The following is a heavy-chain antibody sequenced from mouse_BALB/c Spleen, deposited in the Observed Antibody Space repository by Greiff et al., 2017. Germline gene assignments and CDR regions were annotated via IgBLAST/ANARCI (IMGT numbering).Heavy chain of an antibody. Sequence: EVQGVESGGGLVQPGGSLRLSCATSGFTFTDYYMSWVRQPPGKALEWLGFIRNKANGYTTEYSASVKGRFTISRDNSQSILYLQMNTLRAEDSATYYCARVSGNSWYFDVWGAGTTVTVSS. CDR1: GFTFTDYY. J-gene: IGHJ1*01. D-gene: IGHD2-1*01. V-gene: IGHV7-3*02. CDR3: ARVSGNSWYFDV. CDR2: IRNKANGYTT.